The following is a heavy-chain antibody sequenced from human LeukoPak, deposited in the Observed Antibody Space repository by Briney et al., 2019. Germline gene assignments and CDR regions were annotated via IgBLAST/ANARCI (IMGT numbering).Heavy chain of an antibody. CDR3: ARDDGGSSSSRYYYYMDV. D-gene: IGHD6-6*01. CDR2: IYHSGST. V-gene: IGHV4-39*07. Sequence: SETLSLTCAVSGGSISSGGYSWSWIRQPPGTGLEWIGSIYHSGSTYYNPSLKSRVTISVDTSKNQFSLKLSSVTAADTAVYYCARDDGGSSSSRYYYYMDVWGKGTTVTVSS. CDR1: GGSISSGGYS. J-gene: IGHJ6*03.